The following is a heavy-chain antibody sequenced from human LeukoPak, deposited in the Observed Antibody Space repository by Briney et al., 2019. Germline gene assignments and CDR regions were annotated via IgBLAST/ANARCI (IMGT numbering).Heavy chain of an antibody. CDR2: ISSSSTTI. D-gene: IGHD3-9*01. V-gene: IGHV3-48*04. Sequence: PGVSLRLSCAASGFTFSSYSMMWVRQAPGKGLEWVSYISSSSTTIHYADSVKVRFTISRDNAKNSLYLQMNSLRAEDTAVYYCASVNYDILTGYPQSYFDYWGQGTLVTVSS. CDR3: ASVNYDILTGYPQSYFDY. J-gene: IGHJ4*02. CDR1: GFTFSSYS.